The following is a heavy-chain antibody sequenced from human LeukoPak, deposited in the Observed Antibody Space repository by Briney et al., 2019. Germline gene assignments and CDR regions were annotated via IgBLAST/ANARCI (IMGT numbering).Heavy chain of an antibody. CDR1: GGTFSSYA. J-gene: IGHJ3*02. Sequence: SVKVSCKASGGTFSSYAISWVRQAPGQGLEWMGGIIPIFGTANYAQKFQGRVTITADESTSTAYMELSRLTSDDTTIYYCATTLHIVVVTWHAFDIWGQGTMVTVSS. V-gene: IGHV1-69*13. CDR2: IIPIFGTA. D-gene: IGHD2-21*02. CDR3: ATTLHIVVVTWHAFDI.